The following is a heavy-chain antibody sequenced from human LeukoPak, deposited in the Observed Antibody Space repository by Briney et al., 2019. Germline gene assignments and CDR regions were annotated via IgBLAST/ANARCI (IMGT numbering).Heavy chain of an antibody. Sequence: SETLSLTCAVSGYSISSGFYWGCIRQPPGKGLEWIGSIYHSGSTYYNPSLKSRVTRSVDTSKNQFSLKLSSVTAADTAVYYCARHGHDFTLDYWGQGTLVTVSS. CDR3: ARHGHDFTLDY. CDR1: GYSISSGFY. J-gene: IGHJ4*02. CDR2: IYHSGST. V-gene: IGHV4-38-2*01. D-gene: IGHD3-3*01.